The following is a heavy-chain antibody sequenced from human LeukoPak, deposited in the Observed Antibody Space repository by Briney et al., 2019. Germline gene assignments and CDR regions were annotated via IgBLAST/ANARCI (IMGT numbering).Heavy chain of an antibody. CDR2: ISGSGGST. V-gene: IGHV3-23*01. CDR1: GFTFSSYA. CDR3: AKVRGYCSSTSCYSFDY. D-gene: IGHD2-2*01. J-gene: IGHJ4*02. Sequence: GGSLRLSCAASGFTFSSYAMSWVRQAPGKGLEWVSAISGSGGSTYYADSVKGRFTISRDNSKNTLYLQMNSLRAEDTAVYYCAKVRGYCSSTSCYSFDYWGQGTLVTVSS.